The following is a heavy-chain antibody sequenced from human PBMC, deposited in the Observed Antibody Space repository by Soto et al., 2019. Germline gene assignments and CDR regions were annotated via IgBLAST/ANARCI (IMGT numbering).Heavy chain of an antibody. V-gene: IGHV4-59*01. J-gene: IGHJ6*02. D-gene: IGHD2-2*01. CDR2: IYYSGST. Sequence: SETLSLTCTVSGGSISSYYWSWIRQPPGKGLEWIGYIYYSGSTNYNPSLKSRVTISVDTSKNQFSLKLSSVTAADTAVYYCARAGGYCSSTGCYGVYYYGMDVWGQGTTVTVSS. CDR3: ARAGGYCSSTGCYGVYYYGMDV. CDR1: GGSISSYY.